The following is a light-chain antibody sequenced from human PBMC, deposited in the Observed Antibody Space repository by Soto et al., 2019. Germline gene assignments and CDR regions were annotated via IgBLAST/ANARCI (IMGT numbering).Light chain of an antibody. CDR3: QSYDSSNQGVV. J-gene: IGLJ2*01. Sequence: NFMLTQPHSVSESPGKTVTISCTRSSGSIASNYVQWYQQRPGSAPTTVIYEDNQRPSGVPDRFSGSIDSSSNSASLTISGLKTEDEADYSCQSYDSSNQGVVFGGGTQLTVL. CDR2: EDN. V-gene: IGLV6-57*04. CDR1: SGSIASNY.